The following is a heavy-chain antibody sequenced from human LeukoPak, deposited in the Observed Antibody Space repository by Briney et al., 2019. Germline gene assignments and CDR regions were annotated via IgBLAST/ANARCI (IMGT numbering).Heavy chain of an antibody. CDR2: ISWDSGSI. CDR3: AKGYGSGSYYIYDAFDI. D-gene: IGHD3-10*01. Sequence: ARSLRLSCAASGFTFDDYAMHWVRQAPGKGLEWVSGISWDSGSIGYADAVKGRFTISRDNAKNSLYLQMNSLRAEDTALYYCAKGYGSGSYYIYDAFDIWGQGTMVTVSS. V-gene: IGHV3-9*01. J-gene: IGHJ3*02. CDR1: GFTFDDYA.